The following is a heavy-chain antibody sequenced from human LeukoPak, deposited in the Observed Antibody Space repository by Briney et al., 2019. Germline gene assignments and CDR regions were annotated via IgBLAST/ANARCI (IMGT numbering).Heavy chain of an antibody. Sequence: SETLSLTCAVSGGSISSSNWWSWVRQPPGKGLEWIGEIYHSGSTNYSPSLKSRATISVDKSKNQFSLKLSSVTAADTAVYYCASSIAVAGTYYFDYWGQGTLVTVSS. V-gene: IGHV4-4*02. CDR2: IYHSGST. D-gene: IGHD6-19*01. J-gene: IGHJ4*02. CDR1: GGSISSSNW. CDR3: ASSIAVAGTYYFDY.